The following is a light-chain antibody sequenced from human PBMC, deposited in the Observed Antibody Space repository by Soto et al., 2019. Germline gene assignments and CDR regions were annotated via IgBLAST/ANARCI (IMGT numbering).Light chain of an antibody. Sequence: DIVMTQSPLSLPVTPGEPASISCRSSQSLLHSNGYNYLDWYLQKPGQSPQVLIYLGSNRASGVPDRFSGSGSGTDFTLKISRVEAEDVGVYYCMQALQTPITFGQGTRLAIK. J-gene: IGKJ5*01. CDR3: MQALQTPIT. V-gene: IGKV2-28*01. CDR1: QSLLHSNGYNY. CDR2: LGS.